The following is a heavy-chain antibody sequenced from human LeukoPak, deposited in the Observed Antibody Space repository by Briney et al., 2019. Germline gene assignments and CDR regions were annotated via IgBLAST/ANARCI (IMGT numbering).Heavy chain of an antibody. CDR3: ARPVPIFGVAPRYYFDY. J-gene: IGHJ4*02. CDR2: IYYSGST. V-gene: IGHV4-39*01. D-gene: IGHD3-3*02. Sequence: SETLSLTCTVSGGSISSSSYYWGWIRQPPGKGLEWIGSIYYSGSTYYNPSLKSRVTISVDTSKNQFSLKLSSVTAADTAVYYCARPVPIFGVAPRYYFDYWGQGTPVTVSS. CDR1: GGSISSSSYY.